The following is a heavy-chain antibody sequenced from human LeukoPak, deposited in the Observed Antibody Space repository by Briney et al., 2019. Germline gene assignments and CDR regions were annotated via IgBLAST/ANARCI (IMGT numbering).Heavy chain of an antibody. CDR3: ARSGYRYGADASEI. D-gene: IGHD5-18*01. V-gene: IGHV4-38-2*02. CDR2: IYHSGST. CDR1: GYSISSGYY. Sequence: PSETLSLTCTVSGYSISSGYYWGWIRQPPGKGLEWIGSIYHSGSTYYNPSLKSRVTISVDTSKNQFSLKLSSVTAADTAVYYCARSGYRYGADASEIWGQGTMVTVSS. J-gene: IGHJ3*02.